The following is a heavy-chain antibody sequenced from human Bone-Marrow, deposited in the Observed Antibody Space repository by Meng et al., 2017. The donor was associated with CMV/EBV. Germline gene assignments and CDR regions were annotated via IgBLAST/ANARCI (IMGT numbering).Heavy chain of an antibody. CDR1: PGSMSSYY. V-gene: IGHV4-59*01. CDR3: ARDRCSSTSCSLDYYYGMDV. Sequence: SETLSLTCTVSPGSMSSYYWNWIRQPPGKGLEWIGYIYYNGSTNYNPSLKSRVTISLDTSKIQFSLKLTSVTAADTAMYYCARDRCSSTSCSLDYYYGMDVWGRGTTVTVSS. CDR2: IYYNGST. J-gene: IGHJ6*02. D-gene: IGHD2-2*01.